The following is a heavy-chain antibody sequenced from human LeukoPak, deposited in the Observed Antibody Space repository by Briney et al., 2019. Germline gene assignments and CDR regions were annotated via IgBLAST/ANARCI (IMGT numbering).Heavy chain of an antibody. CDR2: IWYDGSNK. V-gene: IGHV3-33*01. J-gene: IGHJ4*02. CDR3: ARDTFGISSSWRFDY. Sequence: GGSLRLSCAASGFTFSSYGMHWVRQAPGKGLEWVAVIWYDGSNKYYADSVKGRFTISRDNSKNTLYLQMNSLRAEDTAVYYRARDTFGISSSWRFDYWGQGTLVTVSS. CDR1: GFTFSSYG. D-gene: IGHD6-13*01.